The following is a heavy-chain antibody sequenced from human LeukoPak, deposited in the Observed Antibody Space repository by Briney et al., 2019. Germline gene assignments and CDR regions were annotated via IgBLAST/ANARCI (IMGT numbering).Heavy chain of an antibody. V-gene: IGHV3-9*01. Sequence: GGSLRLSCAASGFTFGDYAMHWVRQAPGKGLEWVSGIRWNSSSKGYADSVKGRFTISRDNAKNSLYLQMNSLRAEDTALYYCAKAGLGLPYYYYMDVWGKGTMVTISS. CDR1: GFTFGDYA. D-gene: IGHD3-16*01. CDR2: IRWNSSSK. J-gene: IGHJ6*03. CDR3: AKAGLGLPYYYYMDV.